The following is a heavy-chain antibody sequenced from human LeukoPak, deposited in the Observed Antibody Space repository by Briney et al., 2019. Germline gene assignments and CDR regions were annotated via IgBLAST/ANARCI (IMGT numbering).Heavy chain of an antibody. CDR1: GFTFSDYY. Sequence: GGSLRLSCAASGFTFSDYYMGWIRQAPGKGLEWLSYISGSGTIIFYADSVKGRFTISRDNAQNSPDLHMTSLRAEDTAVYYCGRDFGLIGTKRSFDIWGQGTMVTVSS. CDR3: GRDFGLIGTKRSFDI. J-gene: IGHJ3*02. CDR2: ISGSGTII. V-gene: IGHV3-11*01. D-gene: IGHD1-7*01.